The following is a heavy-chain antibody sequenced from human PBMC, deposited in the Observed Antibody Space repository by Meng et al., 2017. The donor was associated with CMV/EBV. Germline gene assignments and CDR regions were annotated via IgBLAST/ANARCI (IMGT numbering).Heavy chain of an antibody. D-gene: IGHD2-2*01. J-gene: IGHJ4*02. V-gene: IGHV1-69*05. CDR2: IIHIFGTA. Sequence: SVKVSCKASGGTLSGYAISWVRQAPGQGLEWMGGIIHIFGTAKYPQKFQGRVTITTDEPTGTAYMELSSLRSEDTAVYYCASCISSSCFQYYFDSWGQGTLVTVSS. CDR1: GGTLSGYA. CDR3: ASCISSSCFQYYFDS.